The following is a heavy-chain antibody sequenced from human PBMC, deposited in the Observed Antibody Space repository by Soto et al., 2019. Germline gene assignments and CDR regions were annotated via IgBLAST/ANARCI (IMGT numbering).Heavy chain of an antibody. CDR2: IYYSGST. J-gene: IGHJ1*01. Sequence: SETLSLTCTVSGGSISSYYWSWIRQPPGKGLEWIGYIYYSGSTNYNPSLKSRVTISVDTSKNQFSLKLSSVTAADTAVYYCARLHSMYYDFQHKGQGTLVTVSS. D-gene: IGHD3-22*01. V-gene: IGHV4-59*08. CDR3: ARLHSMYYDFQH. CDR1: GGSISSYY.